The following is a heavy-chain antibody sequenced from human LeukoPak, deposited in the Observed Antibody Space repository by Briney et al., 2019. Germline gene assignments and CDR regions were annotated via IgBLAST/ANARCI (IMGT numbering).Heavy chain of an antibody. CDR3: ASGWWDYDSSGYYY. Sequence: ASVKVSCKASGGTFSSYAISWVRQAPGEALEWTGGIIPIFGTANYAQKFQGRVTITADESTSTAYMELSSLRSEETAVYYCASGWWDYDSSGYYYWGQGTLVTVSS. CDR2: IIPIFGTA. CDR1: GGTFSSYA. V-gene: IGHV1-69*13. J-gene: IGHJ4*02. D-gene: IGHD3-22*01.